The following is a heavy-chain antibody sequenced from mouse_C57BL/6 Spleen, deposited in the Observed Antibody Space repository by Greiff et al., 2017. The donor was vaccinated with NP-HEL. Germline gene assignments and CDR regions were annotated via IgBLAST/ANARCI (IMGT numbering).Heavy chain of an antibody. D-gene: IGHD2-10*01. CDR3: ARQAYYGNLAWFAY. CDR1: GYTFTSYW. V-gene: IGHV1-69*01. Sequence: QVQLQQPGAELVMPGASVKLSCKASGYTFTSYWMHWVKQRPGQGLEWIGEIDPSDSYTNYNQKFKGKSTLTVDKSSSTAYMQLSSLTSEDAAVYYCARQAYYGNLAWFAYWGQGTLVTVSA. J-gene: IGHJ3*01. CDR2: IDPSDSYT.